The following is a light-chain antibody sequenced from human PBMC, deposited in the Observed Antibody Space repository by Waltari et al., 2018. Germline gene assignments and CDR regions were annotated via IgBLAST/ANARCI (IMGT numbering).Light chain of an antibody. CDR3: QQPYSVPPT. CDR2: GAS. CDR1: QSICIY. Sequence: DIQMSQSPSSLSASVGHSVLITCRANQSICIYLNWYQQKPGKAPNLLIYGASNLRSGGPSRFSGSGSGTDFTLTISSLQPEDFATYYCQQPYSVPPTFGQGTRLESK. J-gene: IGKJ5*01. V-gene: IGKV1-39*01.